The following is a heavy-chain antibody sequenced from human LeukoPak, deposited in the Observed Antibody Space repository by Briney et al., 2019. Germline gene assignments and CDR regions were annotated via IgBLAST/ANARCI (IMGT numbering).Heavy chain of an antibody. CDR3: ARDTYYYGSGSYSTPRY. Sequence: VKVSCKASGYTFTSYGSGWVRQAPGQGLEWMGWISAYNGNKNYAQKLQGRVTMTTDTSTSTAYMELRSLRSDDTAVYYCARDTYYYGSGSYSTPRYWGQGTLVTVSS. D-gene: IGHD3-10*01. CDR2: ISAYNGNK. CDR1: GYTFTSYG. J-gene: IGHJ4*02. V-gene: IGHV1-18*01.